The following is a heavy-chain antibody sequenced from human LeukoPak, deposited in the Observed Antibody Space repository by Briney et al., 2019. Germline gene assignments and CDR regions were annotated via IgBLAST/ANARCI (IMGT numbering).Heavy chain of an antibody. CDR2: INHSGST. J-gene: IGHJ4*02. CDR1: GGSFSGYY. V-gene: IGHV4-34*01. CDR3: ASTGTYGDYPIDY. Sequence: PSETLSLTCAVYGGSFSGYYWSWIRQPPGQGLEWIGEINHSGSTNYNPSLKSRVTISVDTSKNQFSLKLSSVTAADTAVYYCASTGTYGDYPIDYWGQGTLVTVSS. D-gene: IGHD4-17*01.